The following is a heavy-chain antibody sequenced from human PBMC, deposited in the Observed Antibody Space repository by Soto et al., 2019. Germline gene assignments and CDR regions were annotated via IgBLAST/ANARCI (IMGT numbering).Heavy chain of an antibody. CDR2: VSTSGRST. D-gene: IGHD2-15*01. Sequence: GGSLRLSCSAPGFIFSESTIYWVRQVPGKGLEAISAVSTSGRSTYYADSVKDRFTISRDNSKNTLFLQMGSLRPEDTAIYYCVKQAHGLDGVAFDYWGQGTQVTVSS. CDR1: GFIFSEST. V-gene: IGHV3-64D*06. CDR3: VKQAHGLDGVAFDY. J-gene: IGHJ4*02.